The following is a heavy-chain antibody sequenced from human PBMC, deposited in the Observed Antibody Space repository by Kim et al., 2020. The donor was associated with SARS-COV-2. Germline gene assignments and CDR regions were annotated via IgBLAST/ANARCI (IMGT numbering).Heavy chain of an antibody. J-gene: IGHJ6*02. CDR2: ISGDGGST. Sequence: GGSLRLSCAASGFTFDDYAMHWVRQAPGKGLEWVSLISGDGGSTYYADSVKGRFTISRDNSKNSLYLQMNSLRTEDTALYYCALGYYDSSGNVAYYYGMDVWGQGTTVTVSS. CDR1: GFTFDDYA. V-gene: IGHV3-43*02. D-gene: IGHD3-22*01. CDR3: ALGYYDSSGNVAYYYGMDV.